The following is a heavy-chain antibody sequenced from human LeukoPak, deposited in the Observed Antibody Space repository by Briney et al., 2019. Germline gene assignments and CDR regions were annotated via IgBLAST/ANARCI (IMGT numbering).Heavy chain of an antibody. CDR1: GYTFTNYA. Sequence: ASVKVSCKASGYTFTNYAIHWVRQAPGQRLEWMGWINAGSGSTKHSQKFQGRATITRDTPASTAYMELSSLSSEDTAVYYCARTLTGDLYFDYWGQGSLVIVSS. J-gene: IGHJ4*02. CDR3: ARTLTGDLYFDY. D-gene: IGHD7-27*01. V-gene: IGHV1-3*01. CDR2: INAGSGST.